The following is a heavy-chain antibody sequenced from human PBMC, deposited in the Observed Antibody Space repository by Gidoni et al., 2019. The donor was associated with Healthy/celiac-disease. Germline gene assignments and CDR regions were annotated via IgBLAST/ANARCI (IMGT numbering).Heavy chain of an antibody. CDR2: IRGSGGIT. V-gene: IGHV3-23*01. D-gene: IGHD4-4*01. CDR3: AKDLVPYSNYDHYYYGMDV. J-gene: IGHJ6*02. Sequence: EVQLLESGGGLVQPGGSLRLSCAASGFTFSSYAMSWVRQAPGKGLEWVSAIRGSGGITYYADSVKGRFTISRDNSKNTLYLQMNSLRAEDTAVYYCAKDLVPYSNYDHYYYGMDVWGQGTTVTVSS. CDR1: GFTFSSYA.